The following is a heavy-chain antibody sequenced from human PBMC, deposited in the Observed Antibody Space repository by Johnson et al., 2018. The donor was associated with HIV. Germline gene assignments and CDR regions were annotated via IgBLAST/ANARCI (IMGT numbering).Heavy chain of an antibody. V-gene: IGHV3-73*01. D-gene: IGHD6-6*01. J-gene: IGHJ3*02. CDR3: AKDLDSSSWGAFDI. CDR2: IRGRANTYAT. CDR1: GFTFSGSA. Sequence: EVQLVESGGGLVQPGGSLELSCAASGFTFSGSAMHWVRQASGKGLEWVGRIRGRANTYATAYAASLKGSFTISRDNSKNTLYLQMNSLRAEDTAVYYCAKDLDSSSWGAFDIWGQGTMVTVSS.